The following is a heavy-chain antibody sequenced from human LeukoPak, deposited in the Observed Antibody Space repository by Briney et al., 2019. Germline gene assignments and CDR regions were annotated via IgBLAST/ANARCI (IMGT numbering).Heavy chain of an antibody. CDR3: ARNDIVVGRRNYYYYMDV. Sequence: PSETLSLTCTVSGGSVSTIDYYWGWIRQPPGKGLEWIGYIYYSGSTNYNPSLKSRVTISVDTSKNQFSLKLSFVTAADTAVYYCARNDIVVGRRNYYYYMDVWGKGTTVTVSS. CDR2: IYYSGST. V-gene: IGHV4-61*08. J-gene: IGHJ6*03. CDR1: GGSVSTIDYY. D-gene: IGHD2-15*01.